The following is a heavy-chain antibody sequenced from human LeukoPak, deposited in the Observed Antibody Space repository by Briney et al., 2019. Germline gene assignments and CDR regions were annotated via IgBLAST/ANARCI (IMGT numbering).Heavy chain of an antibody. D-gene: IGHD3-22*01. CDR1: GGSFSDHY. J-gene: IGHJ4*02. CDR3: ARAMYYYDSSGYTD. V-gene: IGHV4-34*01. CDR2: VNHGGNT. Sequence: SETLSLTCAVSGGSFSDHYWSWIRQPPGKGLEWIGEVNHGGNTNYRPSFKSRVTMSVDTSKNQFSLKLSSVTAADTAVYYCARAMYYYDSSGYTDWGQGTLVTVSS.